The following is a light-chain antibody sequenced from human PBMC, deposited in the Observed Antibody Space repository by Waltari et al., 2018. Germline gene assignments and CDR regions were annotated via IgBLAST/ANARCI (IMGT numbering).Light chain of an antibody. J-gene: IGLJ2*01. CDR2: NNN. CDR3: AAWDDSLSGPV. V-gene: IGLV1-44*01. Sequence: QSVLTQPPSASGAPGQRVTISCSGTSSNIGSTTVTWYRQLPGTAPGLLIYNNNQRPAGVPDRISGSKSGTSASLAISGLQSEDEADYYCAAWDDSLSGPVFGGGTKLTVL. CDR1: SSNIGSTT.